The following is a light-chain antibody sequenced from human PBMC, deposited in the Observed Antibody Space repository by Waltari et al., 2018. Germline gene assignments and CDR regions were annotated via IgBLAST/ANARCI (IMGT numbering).Light chain of an antibody. J-gene: IGLJ2*01. CDR1: SANIGPGYD. CDR3: QSYDRDLNAVL. Sequence: QSVMTQPPSVSAAPGQSVTISCTVSSANIGPGYDVHLYQQIPASAPKVLIYRDDNRPSGVPGRFSGSKSGTSASLSVTGLHVEDEADYFCQSYDRDLNAVLFGGGTKLTVL. CDR2: RDD. V-gene: IGLV1-40*02.